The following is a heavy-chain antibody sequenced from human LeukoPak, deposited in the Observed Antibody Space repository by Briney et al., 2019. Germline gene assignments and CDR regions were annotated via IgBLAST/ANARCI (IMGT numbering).Heavy chain of an antibody. CDR2: IYYSGST. J-gene: IGHJ3*02. CDR1: GGSISSGDYY. D-gene: IGHD2-15*01. V-gene: IGHV4-39*07. CDR3: ARALGYCSGGSCYNDAFDI. Sequence: SETLSLTCTVSGGSISSGDYYWSWIRQPPGKGLEWIGSIYYSGSTYYNPSLKSRITISVDTSKDQFSLKLSSVTAADTAVYYCARALGYCSGGSCYNDAFDIWGQGTMVTVSS.